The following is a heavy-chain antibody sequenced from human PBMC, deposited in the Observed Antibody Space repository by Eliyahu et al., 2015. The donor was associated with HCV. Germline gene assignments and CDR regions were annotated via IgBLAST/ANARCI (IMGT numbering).Heavy chain of an antibody. V-gene: IGHV3-23*01. D-gene: IGHD4-17*01. CDR2: IRGSGDST. J-gene: IGHJ4*02. CDR1: GFPFCSYA. CDR3: AKGNYGDYVKGFDY. Sequence: EVQLLESGGGLVQPGGSLRLSXAASGFPFCSYAMTWVRQSPGKGLDWVSTIRGSGDSTYYADSVKGRFTISRDNSKDTLYLQMNSLRADDTAVYFCAKGNYGDYVKGFDYWGQGTXVTVSS.